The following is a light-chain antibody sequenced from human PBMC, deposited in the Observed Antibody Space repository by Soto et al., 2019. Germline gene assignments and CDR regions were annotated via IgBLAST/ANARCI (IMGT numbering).Light chain of an antibody. CDR3: QHGHNWPLT. J-gene: IGKJ2*01. CDR2: GAS. Sequence: EIVMTQSPATLSLSPGERAALSCRASQSINSELAWYQQKPGQPPRLLIYGASTRATGVPARFTGSESGSEFTLNISGLQSEDFAVYYCQHGHNWPLTLGQGTRLEI. CDR1: QSINSE. V-gene: IGKV3-15*01.